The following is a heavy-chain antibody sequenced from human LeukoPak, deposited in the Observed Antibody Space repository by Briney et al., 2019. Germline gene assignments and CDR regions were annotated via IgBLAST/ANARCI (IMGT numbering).Heavy chain of an antibody. D-gene: IGHD4-17*01. CDR1: GCTFSSYG. CDR2: ITVYNGNT. Sequence: ASVKVSCKASGCTFSSYGIMWVRQAPGQGLEWMGWITVYNGNTNYAEKFQGRVTMTTDTSTGTAYMELRSLTSDDTAVYYCARDEVYGERDFDYWGQGTLVTVSS. CDR3: ARDEVYGERDFDY. J-gene: IGHJ4*02. V-gene: IGHV1-18*01.